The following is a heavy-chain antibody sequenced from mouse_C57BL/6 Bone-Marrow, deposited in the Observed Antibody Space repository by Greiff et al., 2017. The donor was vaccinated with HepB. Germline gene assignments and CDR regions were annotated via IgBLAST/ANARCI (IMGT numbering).Heavy chain of an antibody. J-gene: IGHJ2*01. Sequence: VQGVESDAELVKPGASVKISCKVSGYTFTDHTIHWMKQRPEQGLEWIGYIYPRDGSTKYNEKFKGKATLTADKSSSTAYMQLNSLTSEDSAVYFCARAVDSSGHFDYWGQGTTLTVSS. CDR3: ARAVDSSGHFDY. V-gene: IGHV1-78*01. CDR1: GYTFTDHT. D-gene: IGHD3-2*02. CDR2: IYPRDGST.